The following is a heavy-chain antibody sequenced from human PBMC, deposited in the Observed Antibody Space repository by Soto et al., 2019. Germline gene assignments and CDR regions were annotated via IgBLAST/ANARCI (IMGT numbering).Heavy chain of an antibody. Sequence: SETLSLTCAVYGGSFSGYYWSWIRQPPGKGLEWIGEINHSGSTNYNPSLKSRVTISVDTSKNQFSLKLSSVTAADTAVYYCARAPTFVYWGQGTLVTVSS. CDR2: INHSGST. CDR1: GGSFSGYY. V-gene: IGHV4-34*01. CDR3: ARAPTFVY. D-gene: IGHD3-10*02. J-gene: IGHJ4*02.